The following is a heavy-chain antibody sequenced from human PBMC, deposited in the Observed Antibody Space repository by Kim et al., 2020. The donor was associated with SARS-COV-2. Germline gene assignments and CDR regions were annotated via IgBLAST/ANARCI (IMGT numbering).Heavy chain of an antibody. V-gene: IGHV3-30*18. J-gene: IGHJ6*02. CDR3: AKERYYGSGYLTGMDV. Sequence: GGSLRLSCAASGFTFSSYGMHWVRQAPGKGLEWVAVISYDGSNKYYADSVKGRFTISRDNSKNTLYLQMNSLRAEDTAVYYCAKERYYGSGYLTGMDVWGQGTTVTVSS. CDR1: GFTFSSYG. D-gene: IGHD3-10*01. CDR2: ISYDGSNK.